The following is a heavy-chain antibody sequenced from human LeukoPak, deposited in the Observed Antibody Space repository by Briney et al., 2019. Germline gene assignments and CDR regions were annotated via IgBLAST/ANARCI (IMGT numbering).Heavy chain of an antibody. V-gene: IGHV3-30*04. D-gene: IGHD6-19*01. CDR1: GFTFSSYA. CDR3: AKDPAVAGTGGNWFDP. J-gene: IGHJ5*02. Sequence: GGSLRLSCAASGFTFSSYAMHWVRQAPGKGLEWVAVISYDGSNKYYADSVKGRFTISRDNSKNTLYLQMNSLRAEDTAVYYCAKDPAVAGTGGNWFDPWGQGTLVTVSS. CDR2: ISYDGSNK.